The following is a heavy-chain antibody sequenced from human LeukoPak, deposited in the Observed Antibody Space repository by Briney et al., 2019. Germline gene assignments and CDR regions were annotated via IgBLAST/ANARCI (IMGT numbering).Heavy chain of an antibody. CDR1: GGSFSGYY. J-gene: IGHJ4*02. D-gene: IGHD5-12*01. Sequence: SETLSLTCAVYGGSFSGYYWSWIRQPPGKGLEWIGEINHSGSTNYNPSLKSRVTISVDTSQNQFSLKLTSVTAADTAVYYCARDGYSGSDALWGQGTLVTVSS. CDR2: INHSGST. V-gene: IGHV4-34*01. CDR3: ARDGYSGSDAL.